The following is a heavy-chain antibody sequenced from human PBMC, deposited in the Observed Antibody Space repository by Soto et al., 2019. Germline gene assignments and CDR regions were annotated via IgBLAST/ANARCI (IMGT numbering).Heavy chain of an antibody. CDR3: ARRGSYYPDAFDI. V-gene: IGHV4-39*01. CDR2: IYYSGST. CDR1: GGSISSSSYY. J-gene: IGHJ3*02. Sequence: SETLSLTCTVSGGSISSSSYYWGWIRQPPGKGLEWIGSIYYSGSTYYNPSLKSRVTISVDTSKNQFSLKLSSVTAADTAVYYCARRGSYYPDAFDIWGQGTMVTVSS. D-gene: IGHD1-26*01.